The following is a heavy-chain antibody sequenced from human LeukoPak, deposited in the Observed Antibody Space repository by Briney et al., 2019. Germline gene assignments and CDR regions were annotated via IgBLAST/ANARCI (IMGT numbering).Heavy chain of an antibody. V-gene: IGHV3-49*04. CDR2: IRSKAYGGTT. CDR3: TRGELSYYYDSSGLFYFDC. CDR1: GFTFGDYA. J-gene: IGHJ4*02. Sequence: PGRSLRLSCTASGFTFGDYAMSWVRQAPGKGLEWVGFIRSKAYGGTTEYAASVKGRFTISRDDSKSIAYLQMNSLKTEDTAVYYCTRGELSYYYDSSGLFYFDCWGQGTLVTVSS. D-gene: IGHD3-22*01.